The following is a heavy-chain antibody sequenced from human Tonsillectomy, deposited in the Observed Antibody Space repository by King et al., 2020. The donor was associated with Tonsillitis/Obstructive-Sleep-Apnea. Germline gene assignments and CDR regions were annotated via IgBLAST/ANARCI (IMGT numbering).Heavy chain of an antibody. Sequence: VQLVESGGGVVQPGGSLRLSCAASGFTFDDYAMHWVRQAPGKGLEWVSLIGGNGGSTYYADSVKGRFTISRDNSENSLYLQMNSLRTEDTALYYCAKGSHRGGGGVYFGLWGRGTLVTVSS. CDR1: GFTFDDYA. V-gene: IGHV3-43*02. J-gene: IGHJ2*01. D-gene: IGHD3-16*01. CDR2: IGGNGGST. CDR3: AKGSHRGGGGVYFGL.